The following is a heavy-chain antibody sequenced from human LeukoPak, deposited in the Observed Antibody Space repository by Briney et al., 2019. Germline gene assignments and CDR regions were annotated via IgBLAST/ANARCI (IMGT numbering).Heavy chain of an antibody. J-gene: IGHJ4*02. CDR2: IIPIFGTA. V-gene: IGHV1-69*13. Sequence: SVKVSCKASGGTFSSYAISWVRQAPGQGLEWMGGIIPIFGTANYAQKFQGRVTITADESTSTAYMELSSLRSEDTAVYYCARDHLSYSSGWTRFDYWGQGTLVTVSS. D-gene: IGHD6-19*01. CDR1: GGTFSSYA. CDR3: ARDHLSYSSGWTRFDY.